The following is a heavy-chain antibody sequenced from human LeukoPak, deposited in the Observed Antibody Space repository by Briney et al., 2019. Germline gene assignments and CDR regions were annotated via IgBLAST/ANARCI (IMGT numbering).Heavy chain of an antibody. CDR3: ARGATYYDFWSGYDAFDI. J-gene: IGHJ3*02. CDR1: GFTFSSYW. V-gene: IGHV3-7*01. Sequence: GGSLRLSCAASGFTFSSYWMSWVRQAPGKGLEWVANIKQDGSEKYYVDSVKGRFTISRDNAKNSLYLQMNSLRAEDTAVYYCARGATYYDFWSGYDAFDIWGQGTMVTASS. D-gene: IGHD3-3*01. CDR2: IKQDGSEK.